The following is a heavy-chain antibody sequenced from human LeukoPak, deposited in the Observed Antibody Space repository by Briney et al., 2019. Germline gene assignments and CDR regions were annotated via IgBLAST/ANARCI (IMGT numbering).Heavy chain of an antibody. J-gene: IGHJ4*02. D-gene: IGHD6-6*01. CDR2: ISYDGSNK. Sequence: GGSLRLSCGASGFTFSSYAMHWVRQAPGKGLEWVAVISYDGSNKYYADSVKGRFTISRDNSKNTLYLQMNSLRAEDTAVYYCARDRGLVVAARLFDYWGQGTLVTVSS. CDR3: ARDRGLVVAARLFDY. V-gene: IGHV3-30*01. CDR1: GFTFSSYA.